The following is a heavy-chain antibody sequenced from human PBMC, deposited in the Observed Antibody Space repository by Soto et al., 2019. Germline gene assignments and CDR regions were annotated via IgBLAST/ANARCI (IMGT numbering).Heavy chain of an antibody. Sequence: QVQLQKWGAGLLKPSETLSLTCAVYGGSFSGYYWSWIRQPPGKGLEWIGEINHSGSTNYNPSLKSRVTISVDTSKNQVSLKLSTVTAADTAVYYCARVGSRSWKRWVDPWGQGTLVTVSS. CDR1: GGSFSGYY. J-gene: IGHJ5*02. CDR3: ARVGSRSWKRWVDP. CDR2: INHSGST. V-gene: IGHV4-34*01. D-gene: IGHD6-13*01.